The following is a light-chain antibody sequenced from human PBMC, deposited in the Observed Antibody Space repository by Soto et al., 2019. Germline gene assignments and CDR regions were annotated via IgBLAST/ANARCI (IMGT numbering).Light chain of an antibody. J-gene: IGKJ1*01. CDR3: QRYSNWIPDRT. CDR2: GAS. V-gene: IGKV3-15*01. Sequence: EIVMTQSPATLSVSPGERATLSCRASQSVSSNLAWYQQKPGQAPRLLIYGASTRATGIPARFSGSGSGTEFTLTISSLQTQAFAIYFPQRYSNWIPDRTFGQGTKVEIK. CDR1: QSVSSN.